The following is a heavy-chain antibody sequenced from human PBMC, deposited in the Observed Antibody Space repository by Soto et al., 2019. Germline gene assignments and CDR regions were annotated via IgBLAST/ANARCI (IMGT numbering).Heavy chain of an antibody. Sequence: LRLSCATSGFILSDCAMNWVRQAPGKGLEWVSYISSSSSVIDYADSVKGRFTVSRDNARNSLYLQMNSLRAEDTAVYYCARDLSWGSNWYYYMDVWGKGTTVTVSS. CDR2: ISSSSSVI. CDR1: GFILSDCA. D-gene: IGHD7-27*01. CDR3: ARDLSWGSNWYYYMDV. J-gene: IGHJ6*03. V-gene: IGHV3-48*01.